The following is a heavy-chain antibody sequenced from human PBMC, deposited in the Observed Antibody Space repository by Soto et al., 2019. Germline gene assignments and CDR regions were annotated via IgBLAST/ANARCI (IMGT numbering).Heavy chain of an antibody. J-gene: IGHJ4*02. CDR1: GFTFSSYW. V-gene: IGHV3-7*03. D-gene: IGHD3-10*01. CDR2: IKQDGSEK. Sequence: SLRLSCAASGFTFSSYWMSWVRQAPGKGLEWVANIKQDGSEKYYVDSVKGRFTISRDNAKNSLFLQMNSLRAEDTAVYYCASRPPEVNYYGVFDYWGQGTPVTVSS. CDR3: ASRPPEVNYYGVFDY.